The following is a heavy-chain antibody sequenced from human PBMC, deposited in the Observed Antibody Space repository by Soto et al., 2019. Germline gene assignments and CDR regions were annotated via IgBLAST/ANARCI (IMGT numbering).Heavy chain of an antibody. D-gene: IGHD2-2*01. CDR3: AKGGSTSRWPYSYGMDV. V-gene: IGHV3-23*01. Sequence: EVQLLESGGGLVQPGGSLRLSCAASGFTFSSYAMSWVRQAPGKGLEWVSAISGSGGSTYYADSVKGRLTISRDNSKNKLYLQMKSRRAKDTAVYYCAKGGSTSRWPYSYGMDVWGQGTTVTVSS. J-gene: IGHJ6*02. CDR1: GFTFSSYA. CDR2: ISGSGGST.